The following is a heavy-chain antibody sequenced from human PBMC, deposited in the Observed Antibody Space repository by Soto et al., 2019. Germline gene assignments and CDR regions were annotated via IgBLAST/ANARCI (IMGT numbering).Heavy chain of an antibody. D-gene: IGHD5-18*01. V-gene: IGHV3-30*18. CDR3: AKDRVDTAMVTYYYCMDV. CDR2: ISYDGSNK. J-gene: IGHJ6*02. Sequence: AGGSLRLSCAASGFTFSSYGMHWVRQAPGKGLEWVAVISYDGSNKYYADSVKGRFTISRDNSKNTLYLQMNSLRAEDTAVYYCAKDRVDTAMVTYYYCMDVWGQGTTVTVSS. CDR1: GFTFSSYG.